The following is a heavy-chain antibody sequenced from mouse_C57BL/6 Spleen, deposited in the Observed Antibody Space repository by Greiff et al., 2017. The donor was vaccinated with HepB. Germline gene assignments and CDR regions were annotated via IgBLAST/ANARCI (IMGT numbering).Heavy chain of an antibody. J-gene: IGHJ4*01. V-gene: IGHV1-72*01. CDR2: IDPNSGGT. Sequence: QVQLKQPGAELVKPGASVKLSCKASGYTFTSYWMHWVKQRPGRGLEWIGRIDPNSGGTKYNEKFKSKATLTVDKPSSTAYMQLSSLTSEDSAVYYCAYSNYDYAMDYWGQGTSVTVSS. CDR3: AYSNYDYAMDY. D-gene: IGHD2-5*01. CDR1: GYTFTSYW.